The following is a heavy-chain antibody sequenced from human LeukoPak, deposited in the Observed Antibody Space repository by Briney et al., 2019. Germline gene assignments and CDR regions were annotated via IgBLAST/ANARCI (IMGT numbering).Heavy chain of an antibody. Sequence: ASVKVSCKASGYTFTSYDINWVRQATGQGLEWMGWMNPNSGNTGYAQKFQGRVTMTRNTSISTAYMELSSLRSEDTAVYYCARGAGTYYDSSGYAYNWFDPWGQGTLVTVSS. J-gene: IGHJ5*02. V-gene: IGHV1-8*01. CDR2: MNPNSGNT. CDR3: ARGAGTYYDSSGYAYNWFDP. CDR1: GYTFTSYD. D-gene: IGHD3-22*01.